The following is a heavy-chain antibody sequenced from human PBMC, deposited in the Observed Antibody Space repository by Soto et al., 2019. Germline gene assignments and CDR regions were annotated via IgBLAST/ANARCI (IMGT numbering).Heavy chain of an antibody. CDR1: GGSINSGDYY. J-gene: IGHJ6*02. D-gene: IGHD2-21*02. CDR3: AREVVVVTALPYNGMDV. CDR2: IYYSGST. V-gene: IGHV4-30-4*01. Sequence: QVQLQESGPGLVKPSQTLSLTCTVSGGSINSGDYYWSWIRQAPGKGLEWIGYIYYSGSTYYNPSLKSRLTISLDTSKNQFSLKLSSVTAADSAVYYCAREVVVVTALPYNGMDVWGQGNTGTVS.